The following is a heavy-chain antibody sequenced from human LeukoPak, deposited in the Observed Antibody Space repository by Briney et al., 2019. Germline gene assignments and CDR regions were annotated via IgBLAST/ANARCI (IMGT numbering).Heavy chain of an antibody. CDR1: GDSVSSNSAA. D-gene: IGHD2-15*01. J-gene: IGHJ4*02. CDR2: TYYRSKWYN. V-gene: IGHV6-1*01. Sequence: SQTLSLTCAISGDSVSSNSAAWHWIRQSPSRGLEWLGRTYYRSKWYNDYAVSVKSRITINPDTSKNQFSLQLNSVTPEDTAVYYCARDQGYCSGGSCYEPIDYWGQGTLVTVSS. CDR3: ARDQGYCSGGSCYEPIDY.